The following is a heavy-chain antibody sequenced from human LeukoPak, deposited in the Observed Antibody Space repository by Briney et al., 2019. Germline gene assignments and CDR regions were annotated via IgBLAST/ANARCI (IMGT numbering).Heavy chain of an antibody. D-gene: IGHD3-22*01. CDR2: INPNSGGT. Sequence: GASVKVSCKASGYTFTGYYMHWVRQAPGQGLEWMGWINPNSGGTNYAQKFQGRVTMTRDTSIRTAYMELSRLRSDDTAVYYCARSLGHDSSGYYLNDAFDIWGQGTMVTVSS. J-gene: IGHJ3*02. CDR3: ARSLGHDSSGYYLNDAFDI. V-gene: IGHV1-2*02. CDR1: GYTFTGYY.